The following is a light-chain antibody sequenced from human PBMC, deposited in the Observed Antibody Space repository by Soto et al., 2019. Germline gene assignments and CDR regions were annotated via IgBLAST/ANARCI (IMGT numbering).Light chain of an antibody. CDR3: QHGSNFLCT. J-gene: IGKJ3*01. Sequence: PGGRATLSCRASQSVSSFLAWYQQKSVQTPRLLIYDASNRATGIPARFSGSGSGTDFTLTISSLEPEEFAVYYCQHGSNFLCTFGPGTKVDIK. V-gene: IGKV3-11*01. CDR2: DAS. CDR1: QSVSSF.